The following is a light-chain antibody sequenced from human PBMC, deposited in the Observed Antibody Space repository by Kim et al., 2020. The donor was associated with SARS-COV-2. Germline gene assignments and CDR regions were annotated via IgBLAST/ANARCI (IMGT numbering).Light chain of an antibody. CDR3: CSFTGSRTWV. CDR1: SSDVGSYNL. J-gene: IGLJ3*02. Sequence: GQSITISCTGTSSDVGSYNLVSWNQHHPGKAPKLIIYEVTKRPTGVSNLFSGSKSGNTASLTISGLQAEDEGDYYCCSFTGSRTWVFGGGTQLTVL. CDR2: EVT. V-gene: IGLV2-23*02.